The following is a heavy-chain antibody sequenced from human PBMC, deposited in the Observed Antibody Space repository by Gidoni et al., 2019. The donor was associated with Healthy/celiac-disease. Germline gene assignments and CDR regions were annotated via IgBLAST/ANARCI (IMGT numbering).Heavy chain of an antibody. CDR1: GYTFTSYY. CDR2: INPSGGST. J-gene: IGHJ4*02. CDR3: AKAVAAMGGFDY. V-gene: IGHV1-46*01. Sequence: QVQLVQSGAELKKPGASVKVSFNASGYTFTSYYMHWVRQAPGQGLEWMGIINPSGGSTSYAQKFQGRVTMTRDTSTSTVYMELSSLRSEDTAVYYCAKAVAAMGGFDYWGQGTLVTVSS. D-gene: IGHD6-19*01.